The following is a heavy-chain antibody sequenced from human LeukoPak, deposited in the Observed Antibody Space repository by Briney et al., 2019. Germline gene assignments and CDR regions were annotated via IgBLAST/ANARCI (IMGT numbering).Heavy chain of an antibody. CDR3: ARVRWGGLYYFDY. CDR2: INNDGRST. D-gene: IGHD3-16*01. CDR1: GFTFSSYW. V-gene: IGHV3-74*01. J-gene: IGHJ4*02. Sequence: GGSLRLPCAASGFTFSSYWMHWVRQAPGKGLVGVSRINNDGRSTNYADSVKGRFTISRDNAKNTLYLQMNSLRAEDTAVYYCARVRWGGLYYFDYWGQGTLVTVSS.